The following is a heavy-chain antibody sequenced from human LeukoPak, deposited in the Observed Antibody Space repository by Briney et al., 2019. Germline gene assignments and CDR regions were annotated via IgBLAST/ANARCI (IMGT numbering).Heavy chain of an antibody. CDR2: IYSGGST. Sequence: GGSLRLSCAASGFIFSSKYMSWVRQAPGKGLEWVSVIYSGGSTHYSDSVKGRFTISRDNSKNMLYLQMNSLRAEDTAVYYCAGGPKQQLLWGRASNGFVPWGQGTLVTVSS. CDR3: AGGPKQQLLWGRASNGFVP. J-gene: IGHJ5*02. CDR1: GFIFSSKY. D-gene: IGHD2-2*01. V-gene: IGHV3-66*01.